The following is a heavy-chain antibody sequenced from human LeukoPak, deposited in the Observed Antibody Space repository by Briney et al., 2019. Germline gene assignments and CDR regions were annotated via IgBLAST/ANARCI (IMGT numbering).Heavy chain of an antibody. CDR2: IYYNGKT. D-gene: IGHD3-22*01. CDR1: GGSISSYY. Sequence: SETLSLTCTVSGGSISSYYWTWIRQPPGKGLEWIGYIYYNGKTNYNPSLKSRVTISVDTSKNQFSLKLSSVTAADTAVYYCARPYYYDSSGYYRPHDAFDIWGQGTMVTVSS. J-gene: IGHJ3*02. CDR3: ARPYYYDSSGYYRPHDAFDI. V-gene: IGHV4-59*01.